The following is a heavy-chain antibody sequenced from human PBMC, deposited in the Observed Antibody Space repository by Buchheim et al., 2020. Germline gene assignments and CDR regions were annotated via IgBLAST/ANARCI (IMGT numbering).Heavy chain of an antibody. CDR1: GGSISSGSYS. J-gene: IGHJ6*02. Sequence: QVQLQESGPGLVKPSQTLSLTCTVLGGSISSGSYSLSWIRQPAGKGLEWIGRSYTSGRTNYNPSLKSRVTISVDTSKNQFSLKLRSVTAADTAVYYCARDASVGVWGSYRYIYGMDVWGQGTT. CDR3: ARDASVGVWGSYRYIYGMDV. CDR2: SYTSGRT. V-gene: IGHV4-61*02. D-gene: IGHD3-16*02.